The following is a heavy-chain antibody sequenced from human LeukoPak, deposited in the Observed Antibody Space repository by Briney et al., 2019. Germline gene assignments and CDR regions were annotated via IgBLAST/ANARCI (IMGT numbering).Heavy chain of an antibody. CDR2: IYDSGST. CDR1: GGSISSYH. Sequence: PETLCLTCTVSGGSISSYHWNWIWQPPGKGLEWIGYIYDSGSTNYNPSLKSRVTISVDTSKNQFSLKLSSVTAADTAVYYCARGGDCSGGSCYYIGWFDPWGQGTLVTVTS. J-gene: IGHJ5*02. CDR3: ARGGDCSGGSCYYIGWFDP. V-gene: IGHV4-59*01. D-gene: IGHD2-15*01.